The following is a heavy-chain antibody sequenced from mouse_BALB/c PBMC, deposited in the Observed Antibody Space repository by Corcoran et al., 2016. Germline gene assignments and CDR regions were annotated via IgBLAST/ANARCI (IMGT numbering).Heavy chain of an antibody. CDR1: GFSLSTSGMG. CDR2: IYWDDDK. CDR3: ARSGNRYDAMDY. Sequence: QVTLKESGPGILQPSQTLSLTCSFSGFSLSTSGMGVSWIRQPSGKGLEWLAHIYWDDDKRYNPSLKSRLTISKDTSRNQVFLKITSVDTANTATYYGARSGNRYDAMDYWGQGTSVTVSS. V-gene: IGHV8-12*01. D-gene: IGHD2-14*01. J-gene: IGHJ4*01.